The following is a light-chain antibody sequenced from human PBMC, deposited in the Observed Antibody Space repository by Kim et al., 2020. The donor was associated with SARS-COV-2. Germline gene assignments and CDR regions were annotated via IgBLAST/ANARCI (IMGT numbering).Light chain of an antibody. V-gene: IGLV3-21*04. Sequence: VAPGKTARITGGGTNIGSKKGHWYQQKPGQAPVLVIFYDNDRPSGIPERFSGSNSGNTATLTISRVEAGDEADYYGHVWDNTSDHVFGAGTKVIVL. CDR2: YDN. CDR1: NIGSKK. J-gene: IGLJ1*01. CDR3: HVWDNTSDHV.